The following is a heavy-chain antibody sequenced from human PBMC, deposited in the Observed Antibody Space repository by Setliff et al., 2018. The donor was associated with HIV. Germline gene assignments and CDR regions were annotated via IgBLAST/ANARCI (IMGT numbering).Heavy chain of an antibody. CDR2: ISWNSGSI. CDR3: ARDIAAGDNNNHETNYHYYGLDV. J-gene: IGHJ6*02. V-gene: IGHV3-9*01. D-gene: IGHD4-4*01. Sequence: GGSLRLSCAASGFTFDDHAMHWVPQTPGKCLDWVSGISWNSGSIGYADSVKGRFTISRDNGKNSLYLVMTSLSRDDTAFYYCARDIAAGDNNNHETNYHYYGLDVWGQGTAVTVSS. CDR1: GFTFDDHA.